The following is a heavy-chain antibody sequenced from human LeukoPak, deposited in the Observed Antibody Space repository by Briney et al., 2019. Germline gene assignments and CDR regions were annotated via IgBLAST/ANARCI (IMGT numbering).Heavy chain of an antibody. J-gene: IGHJ4*02. CDR3: ARDDYGGNKPPDY. CDR1: GGSFSGYY. D-gene: IGHD4-23*01. CDR2: INHSGST. Sequence: PSETLSLTCAVYGGSFSGYYWSWIRQPPGKGLEWIGEINHSGSTNYNPSLKSRVTISVDTSKNQFSLKLSSVTAADTAVHYCARDDYGGNKPPDYWGQGTLVTVSS. V-gene: IGHV4-34*01.